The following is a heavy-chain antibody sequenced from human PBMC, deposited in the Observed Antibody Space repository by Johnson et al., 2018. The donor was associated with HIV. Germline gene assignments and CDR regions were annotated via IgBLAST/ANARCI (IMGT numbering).Heavy chain of an antibody. CDR3: ASCESDSSGRGAFDI. D-gene: IGHD3-22*01. CDR1: RFTFDSYG. V-gene: IGHV3-33*01. Sequence: QVQLVESGGGVVQPGGSLRLSCAASRFTFDSYGMHWVRQAPGRGLEWLAVIWYDASKKYYADSVKGRFTISRDTSKNTLYLQMNSLRAEDTAVYYCASCESDSSGRGAFDIWGQGTMVTVSS. CDR2: IWYDASKK. J-gene: IGHJ3*02.